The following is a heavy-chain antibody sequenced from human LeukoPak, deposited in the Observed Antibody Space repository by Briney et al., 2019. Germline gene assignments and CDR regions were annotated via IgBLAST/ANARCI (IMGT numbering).Heavy chain of an antibody. CDR2: ISSSSSYI. D-gene: IGHD6-13*01. Sequence: GGSLRLSCAASGFTFSSYSMNWVRQAPGKGLEWVSSISSSSSYIYYADSVKGRFTISRDNAKNSLYLQMSSLRAEDTAVYYCARELWGAAALDYWGQGTLVTVSS. CDR1: GFTFSSYS. CDR3: ARELWGAAALDY. V-gene: IGHV3-21*01. J-gene: IGHJ4*02.